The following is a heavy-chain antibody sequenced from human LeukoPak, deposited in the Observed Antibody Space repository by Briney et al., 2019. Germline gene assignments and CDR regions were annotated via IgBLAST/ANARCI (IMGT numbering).Heavy chain of an antibody. Sequence: AGGSLRLSCAASGFTFSSYWMHWVRQAPGKGLVWVSRINSDGSSTSYADSVKGRFTISRDNSKNTLYLQMNSLRAEDTAVYYCAKIYDSSGYPDDYWGQGTLVTVSS. CDR1: GFTFSSYW. CDR2: INSDGSST. V-gene: IGHV3-74*01. CDR3: AKIYDSSGYPDDY. J-gene: IGHJ4*02. D-gene: IGHD3-22*01.